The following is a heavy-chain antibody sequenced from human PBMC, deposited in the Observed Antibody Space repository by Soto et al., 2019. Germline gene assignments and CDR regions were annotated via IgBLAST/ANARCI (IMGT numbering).Heavy chain of an antibody. CDR3: GRGRSGQIVVFH. D-gene: IGHD5-12*01. CDR2: IGPESGAT. V-gene: IGHV1-2*02. CDR1: GYTFTGHY. Sequence: ASVKVSCKASGYTFTGHYIHWVRQAPEQGPEWMGEIGPESGATRYAQRFQGRVTMTRDMSITTVYMELNKLRPDDTAVYYCGRGRSGQIVVFHWGQGTPVTVSS. J-gene: IGHJ4*02.